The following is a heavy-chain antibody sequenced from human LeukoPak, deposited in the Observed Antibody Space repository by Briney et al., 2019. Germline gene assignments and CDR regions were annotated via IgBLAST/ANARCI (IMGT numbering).Heavy chain of an antibody. CDR2: IKDDGSEK. CDR1: GFTFSNYW. D-gene: IGHD3-10*01. CDR3: AKDGPDYYGSGSYPDV. J-gene: IGHJ6*02. V-gene: IGHV3-7*01. Sequence: GGSLRLSCAASGFTFSNYWMSWVRQAPGKGLEWVANIKDDGSEKYYVDSVKGRFIISRDNAKNSLYLQMNSLRVEDTAVYYCAKDGPDYYGSGSYPDVWGQGTTVSVSS.